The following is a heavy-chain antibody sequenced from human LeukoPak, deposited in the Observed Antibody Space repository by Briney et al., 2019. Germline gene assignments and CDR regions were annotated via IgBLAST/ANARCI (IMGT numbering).Heavy chain of an antibody. V-gene: IGHV1-46*01. J-gene: IGHJ4*02. Sequence: GASVKVSCKASGYTFTSYYMHWVRQAPGQGLEWMGIINPSGGSTSYAQKFQGRVTMTRDTSTSTVYMELRSLRSDDTAVYYCARVVGGNPYYFDYWGQGTLVTVSS. CDR3: ARVVGGNPYYFDY. CDR1: GYTFTSYY. D-gene: IGHD4-23*01. CDR2: INPSGGST.